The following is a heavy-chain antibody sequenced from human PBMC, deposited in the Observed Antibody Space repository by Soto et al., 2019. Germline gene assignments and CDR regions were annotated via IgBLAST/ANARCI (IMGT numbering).Heavy chain of an antibody. Sequence: PGGSLRLSCTASGFTFSTYSMNWVRQAPGKGVEWVSHISDSSGNIFYADSVMGRFTISRDNAKNSLYLQMNSLGDEDTAVYYCARNLEQQLPKHYYYYGMDVWGQGTTVTFS. D-gene: IGHD6-13*01. CDR3: ARNLEQQLPKHYYYYGMDV. CDR1: GFTFSTYS. V-gene: IGHV3-48*02. J-gene: IGHJ6*02. CDR2: ISDSSGNI.